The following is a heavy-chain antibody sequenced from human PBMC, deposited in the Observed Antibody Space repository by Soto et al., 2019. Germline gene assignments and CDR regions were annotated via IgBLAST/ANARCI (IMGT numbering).Heavy chain of an antibody. Sequence: GASVKVSCKASGYTFTGYYMHWVRQAPGQGLEWMGWINPNSGGTNYAQKFQGRVTMTRDTSISTAYMELSRLRSDDTAVYYCARDIVRAVAAIIPYYYYGMDVWGQGTTVTVSS. D-gene: IGHD6-19*01. CDR1: GYTFTGYY. J-gene: IGHJ6*02. V-gene: IGHV1-2*02. CDR3: ARDIVRAVAAIIPYYYYGMDV. CDR2: INPNSGGT.